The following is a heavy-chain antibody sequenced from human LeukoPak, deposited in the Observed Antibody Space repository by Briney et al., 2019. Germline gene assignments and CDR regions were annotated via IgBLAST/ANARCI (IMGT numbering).Heavy chain of an antibody. CDR2: ISSSSSYI. D-gene: IGHD1/OR15-1a*01. CDR1: GFTFSSYS. V-gene: IGHV3-21*01. Sequence: PGGSLRLFCAASGFTFSSYSMNWVRQAPGKGLEWVSSISSSSSYIYYADSVKGRFTISRDNAKNSLYLQMNSLRAEDTAVYYCARDPWGTGTSESYWGQGTLVTVSS. CDR3: ARDPWGTGTSESY. J-gene: IGHJ4*02.